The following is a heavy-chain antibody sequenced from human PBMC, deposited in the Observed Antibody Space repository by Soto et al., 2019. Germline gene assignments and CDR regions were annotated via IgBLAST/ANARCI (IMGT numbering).Heavy chain of an antibody. CDR1: GFTFSSYG. Sequence: GGSLRLSCAASGFTFSSYGMHWVRQAPGKGLEWVAVISYDGSNKYYADSVKGRFTISRDNSKNTLYLQMNSLRAEDTAVYYCAKEYYYDSSGYYAPQDYWGQGTLVTVSS. V-gene: IGHV3-30*18. CDR3: AKEYYYDSSGYYAPQDY. J-gene: IGHJ4*02. CDR2: ISYDGSNK. D-gene: IGHD3-22*01.